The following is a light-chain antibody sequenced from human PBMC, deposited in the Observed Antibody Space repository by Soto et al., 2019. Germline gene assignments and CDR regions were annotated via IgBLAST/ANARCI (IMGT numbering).Light chain of an antibody. CDR2: DAS. V-gene: IGKV3-11*01. Sequence: EIVMTQSPATLSVSPGERATLACRASQSVSSNLAWYQQKPGQAPRLLIYDASNRATGIPARFSGSGSGTDFTLTISSLESEDFAIYYCQQRSNWPTFGQGTRLE. CDR3: QQRSNWPT. J-gene: IGKJ5*01. CDR1: QSVSSN.